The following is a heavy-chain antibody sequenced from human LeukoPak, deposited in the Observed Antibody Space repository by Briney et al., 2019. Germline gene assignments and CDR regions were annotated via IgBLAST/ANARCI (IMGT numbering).Heavy chain of an antibody. D-gene: IGHD6-19*01. CDR3: AKHPGYSSGWFYFDY. V-gene: IGHV3-53*01. Sequence: GGSLRLSCAASGFIVSSNYMSWVRQAPGKGLEWASVIYSGGTTYYADSVKGRFTISRDNSKNTLYLQMNSLRAEDTAVYYCAKHPGYSSGWFYFDYWGQGTLVTVSS. CDR2: IYSGGTT. CDR1: GFIVSSNY. J-gene: IGHJ4*02.